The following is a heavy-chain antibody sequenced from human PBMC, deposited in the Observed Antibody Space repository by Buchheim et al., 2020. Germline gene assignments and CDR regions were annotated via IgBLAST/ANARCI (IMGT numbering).Heavy chain of an antibody. CDR2: ISSGGSTV. CDR3: AYDSSGYYFRFDY. V-gene: IGHV3-48*01. Sequence: EVQLVESGGGLVQPGGSLRLSCAASGFTFSSYSMNWVRQAPGKGLEWVSYISSGGSTVYYADSSKGRFTISRVSAKNSLYLQMNSLRAEDTAVYYCAYDSSGYYFRFDYWGQGTL. CDR1: GFTFSSYS. J-gene: IGHJ4*02. D-gene: IGHD3-22*01.